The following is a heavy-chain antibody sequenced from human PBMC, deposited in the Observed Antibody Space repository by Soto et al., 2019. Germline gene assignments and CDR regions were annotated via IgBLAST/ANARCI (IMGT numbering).Heavy chain of an antibody. Sequence: QVQLVESGGGVVQPGRSLRLSCAASGFTFSSYAMHWVRQAPGKGLEWVAVISYDGSNKYYADSVKGRFTISRDNSKNTLYLQMNSLRAEDTAVYYCARGVVAVAGTCWGGEYGYWGQGTLVTVSS. CDR1: GFTFSSYA. V-gene: IGHV3-30-3*01. CDR2: ISYDGSNK. CDR3: ARGVVAVAGTCWGGEYGY. D-gene: IGHD6-19*01. J-gene: IGHJ4*02.